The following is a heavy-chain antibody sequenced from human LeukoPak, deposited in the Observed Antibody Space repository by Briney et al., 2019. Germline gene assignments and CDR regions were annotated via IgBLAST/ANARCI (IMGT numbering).Heavy chain of an antibody. D-gene: IGHD1/OR15-1a*01. CDR1: GYTFTSYG. CDR3: VRDPSSAATTWYY. Sequence: ASVKVSCRAPGYTFTSYGISWVRQAPGQGLEWMGWISGYNGNTKSAQNLQGRVTMTTDTSTTTAYMELRSLRSDDTAVYYCVRDPSSAATTWYYWGQGTLVTVSS. J-gene: IGHJ4*02. V-gene: IGHV1-18*01. CDR2: ISGYNGNT.